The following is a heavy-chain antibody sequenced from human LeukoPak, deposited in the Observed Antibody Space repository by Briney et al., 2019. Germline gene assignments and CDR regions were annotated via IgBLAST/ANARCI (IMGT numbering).Heavy chain of an antibody. J-gene: IGHJ5*02. D-gene: IGHD4/OR15-4a*01. CDR3: ARSSAWCPPFFDP. CDR1: GFTFGDYS. V-gene: IGHV3-23*01. Sequence: PGGSLRLSCTGSGFTFGDYSISWARQAPGKGLEWVSGISGSGGSTYYADSVKGRFTISRDNSKNTLYLQMNSLRAEATAVHYCARSSAWCPPFFDPWGQGTLVTVSS. CDR2: ISGSGGST.